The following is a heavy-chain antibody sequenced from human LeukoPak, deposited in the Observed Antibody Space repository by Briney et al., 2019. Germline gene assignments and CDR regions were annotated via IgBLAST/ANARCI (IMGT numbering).Heavy chain of an antibody. CDR1: GFTFSSYW. J-gene: IGHJ5*02. CDR2: INSDGSRI. Sequence: PGGSLRLSCAASGFTFSSYWMHWVRQAPGKGLVWVSRINSDGSRITYADSVKGRFTISRDNAKNMVYLQMNSLRAEDTAVYYCAAAFSSWFEPWGQGTLVTVSS. V-gene: IGHV3-74*01. D-gene: IGHD3-3*02. CDR3: AAAFSSWFEP.